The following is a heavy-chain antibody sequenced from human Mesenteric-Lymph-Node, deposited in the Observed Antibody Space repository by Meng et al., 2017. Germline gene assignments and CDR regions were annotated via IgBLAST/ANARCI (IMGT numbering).Heavy chain of an antibody. J-gene: IGHJ4*02. CDR3: AKGTPGRRYAEN. CDR2: ISGYNGNT. CDR1: GYSFTHHG. Sequence: QVHVVRFGVVLKKPGASVEVPVKASGYSFTHHGITWVRQAPGQGLEWMGWISGYNGNTHYAQKLQGRVTMTTDRPTATAYMELRNLRSDDTGVYYCAKGTPGRRYAENWGQGTLVTVSS. D-gene: IGHD3-10*01. V-gene: IGHV1-18*04.